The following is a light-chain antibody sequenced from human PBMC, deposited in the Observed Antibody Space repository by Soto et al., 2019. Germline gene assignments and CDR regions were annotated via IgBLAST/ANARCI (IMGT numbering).Light chain of an antibody. CDR1: QSLLHSNGNNY. CDR2: LGS. J-gene: IGKJ4*01. V-gene: IGKV2-28*01. Sequence: DIVMTQSPLSLPVTPGEPASISCRSSQSLLHSNGNNYLGWFLQKPGQSQQLLIYLGSSRASGVPDRFSGSGSGTDFTLKISRVEAEDVGVYYCMQVLQTPLTFGGGTKVEIK. CDR3: MQVLQTPLT.